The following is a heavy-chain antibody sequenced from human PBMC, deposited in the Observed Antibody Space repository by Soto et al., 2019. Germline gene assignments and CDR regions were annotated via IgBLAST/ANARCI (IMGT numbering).Heavy chain of an antibody. CDR1: GDSINNYY. J-gene: IGHJ4*02. V-gene: IGHV4-59*01. CDR2: IYYTGST. D-gene: IGHD6-13*01. Sequence: SETLSLTCTVSGDSINNYYWSWIRQPPGKRLGWIGYIYYTGSTTYNPSLESRVTMSVDTSKNQFSLKLNSVNAADTAVYYCAKYRRTEAEGFTLDYWGRGTLVTVSS. CDR3: AKYRRTEAEGFTLDY.